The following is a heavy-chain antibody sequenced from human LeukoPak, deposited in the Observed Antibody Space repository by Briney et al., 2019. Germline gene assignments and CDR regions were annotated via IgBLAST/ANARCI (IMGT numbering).Heavy chain of an antibody. CDR1: GSTFNSYA. Sequence: GGSLRLSCAASGSTFNSYAMTWVRQAPGKGLEWVAVIWYDGSNKYYADSVKGRFTISRDNSKNTLYLQMNSLRAEDTAVYYCARDDGFGETHYYYYGMDVWGQGTTVTVSS. J-gene: IGHJ6*02. CDR2: IWYDGSNK. D-gene: IGHD3-10*01. CDR3: ARDDGFGETHYYYYGMDV. V-gene: IGHV3-33*08.